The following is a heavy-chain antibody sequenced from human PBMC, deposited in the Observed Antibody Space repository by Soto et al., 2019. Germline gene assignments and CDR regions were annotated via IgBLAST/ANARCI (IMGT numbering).Heavy chain of an antibody. Sequence: LRLSCAASGFTFGIYAMSWVRQAPGKGLEWVSSISGSGSNTYYSDSVKGRFTISRDNSKSALYLQMNSLRAEDTAEYYCAKNYYMDVWGKGTTVTVSS. V-gene: IGHV3-23*01. CDR2: ISGSGSNT. D-gene: IGHD3-10*01. CDR1: GFTFGIYA. CDR3: AKNYYMDV. J-gene: IGHJ6*03.